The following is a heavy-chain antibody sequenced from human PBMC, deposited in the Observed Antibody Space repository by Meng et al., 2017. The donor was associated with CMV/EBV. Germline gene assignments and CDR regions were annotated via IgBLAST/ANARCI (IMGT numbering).Heavy chain of an antibody. J-gene: IGHJ5*02. V-gene: IGHV4-61*01. CDR1: GGSVSSGSYY. D-gene: IGHD3-22*01. Sequence: SETLSLTCTVSGGSVSSGSYYWSWIRQPPGKGLEWIGYIYYSGSTNYNPSLKSRVTISVDTSKNQFSLKLSSVTAADTTVYYCARAGARGASRYSSGYYSIDNWFDPWGQGTLVTVSS. CDR3: ARAGARGASRYSSGYYSIDNWFDP. CDR2: IYYSGST.